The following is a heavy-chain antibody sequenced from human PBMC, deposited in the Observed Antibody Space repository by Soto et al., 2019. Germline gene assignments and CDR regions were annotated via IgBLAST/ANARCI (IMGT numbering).Heavy chain of an antibody. D-gene: IGHD2-15*01. V-gene: IGHV4-34*01. J-gene: IGHJ4*02. CDR3: AREGYCSGGSCYSRTLDY. Sequence: PSETLSLTCAVYGGSFSGYYWSWIRQPPGKGLEWIGEINHSGSTNYNPSLKSRVTISVDTSKNQFSLKLSSVTAADTAVYYCAREGYCSGGSCYSRTLDYWGQGTLVTVSS. CDR2: INHSGST. CDR1: GGSFSGYY.